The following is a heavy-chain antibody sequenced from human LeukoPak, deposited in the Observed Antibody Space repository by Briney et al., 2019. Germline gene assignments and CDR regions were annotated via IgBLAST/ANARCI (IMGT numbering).Heavy chain of an antibody. J-gene: IGHJ4*02. CDR3: TRRLDD. V-gene: IGHV3-7*01. Sequence: GGSLRLSCAASGFSFSNAWMDWVRQAPGKGLEWVANIKHDESEKNYLDSVKGRFTISRDNAQNSLYLQMNGLRVEDTAVYYCTRRLDDWGQGTLVTVSS. D-gene: IGHD3-16*01. CDR1: GFSFSNAW. CDR2: IKHDESEK.